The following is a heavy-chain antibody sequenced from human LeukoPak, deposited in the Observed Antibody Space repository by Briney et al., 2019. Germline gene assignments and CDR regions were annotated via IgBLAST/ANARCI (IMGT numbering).Heavy chain of an antibody. V-gene: IGHV4-34*01. CDR1: GGSFSGFY. CDR3: ARVRAWLLLRDAFDI. D-gene: IGHD3-22*01. J-gene: IGHJ3*02. CDR2: INHSGGT. Sequence: SETLSLTCAVYGGSFSGFYWSWIRQPPGKGLERIGDINHSGGTNYIPSLKSRVTISVDTSKNQFSLKLTSVTAADTAVYYCARVRAWLLLRDAFDIWGQGTMVTVSS.